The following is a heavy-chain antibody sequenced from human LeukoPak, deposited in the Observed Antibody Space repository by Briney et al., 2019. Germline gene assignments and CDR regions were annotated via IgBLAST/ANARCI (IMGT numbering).Heavy chain of an antibody. CDR3: ARDYYDSGLAFDI. Sequence: SETLSLTCTVSGGSISSGGYYWSWIRQHPGKGLEWIGYIYYSGSTYYNPSLKSRVTISVDTSKNQFSLKLSSVTAADTAVYYCARDYYDSGLAFDIWGQGTMVTVSS. D-gene: IGHD3-22*01. J-gene: IGHJ3*02. V-gene: IGHV4-31*03. CDR1: GGSISSGGYY. CDR2: IYYSGST.